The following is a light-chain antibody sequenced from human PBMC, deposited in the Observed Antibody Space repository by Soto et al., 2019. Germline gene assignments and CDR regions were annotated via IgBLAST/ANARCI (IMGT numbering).Light chain of an antibody. CDR1: SSDVGGYEY. CDR2: EVR. CDR3: SSYRGGSTYV. V-gene: IGLV2-14*01. J-gene: IGLJ1*01. Sequence: QSVLTQPASVSGSSGQSITISCTGTSSDVGGYEYVSWYQQHPGKAPKLMIYEVRDRPSGVSSRFSGSKSGNTASLTISGLQAEDEADYYCSSYRGGSTYVFGTGTRSPS.